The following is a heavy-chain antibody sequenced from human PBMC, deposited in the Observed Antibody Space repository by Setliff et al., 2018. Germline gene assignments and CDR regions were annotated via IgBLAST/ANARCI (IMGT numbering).Heavy chain of an antibody. CDR3: ARGRDSGSYFLANHDAFDI. CDR1: GGSISSSSYY. J-gene: IGHJ3*02. Sequence: PSETLSLTCTVSGGSISSSSYYWGWIRQPPGKGLEWIGSIHYSGSTYYNPSLKSRVTISIDTSKNQFSLKLSSVTAADTAVYYCARGRDSGSYFLANHDAFDIWGQGTMVTVSS. V-gene: IGHV4-39*07. CDR2: IHYSGST. D-gene: IGHD1-26*01.